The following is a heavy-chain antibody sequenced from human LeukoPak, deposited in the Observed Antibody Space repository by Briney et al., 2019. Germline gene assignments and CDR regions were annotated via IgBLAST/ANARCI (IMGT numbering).Heavy chain of an antibody. Sequence: GGSLRLSCAASGFTFDDYAMHWVRQAPGKGLEWVSGISWNSGSIGYADSVKGRFTISRDNAKNSLYLQMNSLRAEDTAVYYCARAGRKKSSSWYYFDYWGQGTLVTVSS. V-gene: IGHV3-9*01. CDR2: ISWNSGSI. CDR1: GFTFDDYA. J-gene: IGHJ4*02. D-gene: IGHD6-13*01. CDR3: ARAGRKKSSSWYYFDY.